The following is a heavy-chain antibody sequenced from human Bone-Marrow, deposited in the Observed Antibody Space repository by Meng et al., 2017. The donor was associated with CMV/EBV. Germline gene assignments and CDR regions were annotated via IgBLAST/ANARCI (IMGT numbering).Heavy chain of an antibody. J-gene: IGHJ4*01. CDR1: GFSISNYW. D-gene: IGHD5-18*01. V-gene: IGHV3-7*01. CDR3: ARNTGYHRLDK. CDR2: INGDGSVK. Sequence: GESLKISCVASGFSISNYWMVWVRRAPGEGLQWVATINGDGSVKAYVDSVEGRFTISRDNAKNSLYLHMNSLRAEDTVLYYCARNTGYHRLDKGGRGTLVTVYS.